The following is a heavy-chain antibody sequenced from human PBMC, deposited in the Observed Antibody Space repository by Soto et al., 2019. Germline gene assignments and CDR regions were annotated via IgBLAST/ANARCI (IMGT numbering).Heavy chain of an antibody. V-gene: IGHV4-39*01. J-gene: IGHJ5*02. CDR2: IYYSGST. D-gene: IGHD3-3*01. CDR1: GGSISSSSYY. CDR3: ARHYDFWSGNWFDP. Sequence: SETLSLTCTVSGGSISSSSYYWGWIRQPPGKGLEWSGSIYYSGSTYYNPSLKSRVTISVDTSKNLFSLKLSSVTAADTAVYYCARHYDFWSGNWFDPWGQGTLVTVSS.